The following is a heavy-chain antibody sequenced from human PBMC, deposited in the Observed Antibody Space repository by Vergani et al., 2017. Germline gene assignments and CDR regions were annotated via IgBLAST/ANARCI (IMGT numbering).Heavy chain of an antibody. D-gene: IGHD3-10*01. Sequence: QVQLAESGGGRVQPGRSLRLSCAASGFSFSSHAIHCVRQAPGKGLECVAVISNDGSKKYYADSVKGRFTISRDNSKNTLDLQMNSLRTQDTAVYYCAKAGSVTSGSLQYNFYMDVWGKGTTVTVS. CDR2: ISNDGSKK. V-gene: IGHV3-30*18. CDR3: AKAGSVTSGSLQYNFYMDV. J-gene: IGHJ6*03. CDR1: GFSFSSHA.